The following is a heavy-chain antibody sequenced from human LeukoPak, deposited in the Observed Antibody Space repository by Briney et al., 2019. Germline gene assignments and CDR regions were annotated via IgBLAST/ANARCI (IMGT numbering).Heavy chain of an antibody. D-gene: IGHD6-19*01. CDR3: ARRGYSSGWYRGYLDY. CDR1: GGSFSGYY. CDR2: INHSGST. V-gene: IGHV4-34*01. J-gene: IGHJ4*02. Sequence: SETLSLTCAAYGGSFSGYYWSWIRQPPGKGLEWIGEINHSGSTNYNPSLKSRVTISVDTSKNQFSLKLSSVTAADTAVYYCARRGYSSGWYRGYLDYWGQGTLVTVSS.